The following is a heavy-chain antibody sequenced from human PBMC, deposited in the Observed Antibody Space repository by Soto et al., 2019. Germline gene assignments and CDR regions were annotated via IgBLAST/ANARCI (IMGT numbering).Heavy chain of an antibody. CDR3: GTLYCSGVSCESFDY. J-gene: IGHJ4*02. D-gene: IGHD2-15*01. CDR2: ISGSGGST. Sequence: EVQLLESGGGLVQPGGSLRLSCAASGFTFSSYAMSWVRQAPGKGLEWVSAISGSGGSTYYADSVKGRFTISRDNSKNTLYLQMSSRRAEDPAVYYLGTLYCSGVSCESFDYWAQGTLVTVSA. V-gene: IGHV3-23*01. CDR1: GFTFSSYA.